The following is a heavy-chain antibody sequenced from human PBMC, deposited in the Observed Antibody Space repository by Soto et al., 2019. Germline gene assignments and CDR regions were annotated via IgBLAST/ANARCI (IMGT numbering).Heavy chain of an antibody. V-gene: IGHV3-7*04. Sequence: EVQLVESGGGLVQPGGSLRLSCAASGFTFSSYWMSWVRQAPGKGLEWVANIKVDGSEEHYVDSVQGRFTISRDNAKNSLLLQMNSLRAEDTAVYYCARGGGYCVDWGQGTLVTVSS. CDR2: IKVDGSEE. D-gene: IGHD2-15*01. CDR1: GFTFSSYW. CDR3: ARGGGYCVD. J-gene: IGHJ4*02.